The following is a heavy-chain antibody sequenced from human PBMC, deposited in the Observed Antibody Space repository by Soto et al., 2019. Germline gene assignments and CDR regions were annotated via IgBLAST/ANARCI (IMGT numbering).Heavy chain of an antibody. CDR2: IVVGSGNT. D-gene: IGHD3-3*01. V-gene: IGHV1-58*01. Sequence: ASVKVSCKASGFTFTSSAVQWVRQARGQRLEWIGWIVVGSGNTNYAQKFQERVTITRDMSTSTAYMELSSLRSEDTAVYYCAADLRFLEWLLYAFDIWGQGTMVTVSS. CDR3: AADLRFLEWLLYAFDI. CDR1: GFTFTSSA. J-gene: IGHJ3*02.